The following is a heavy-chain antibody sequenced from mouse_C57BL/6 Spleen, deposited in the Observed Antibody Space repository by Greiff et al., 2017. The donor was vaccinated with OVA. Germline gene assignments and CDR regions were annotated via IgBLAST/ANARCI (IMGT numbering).Heavy chain of an antibody. CDR3: ARRARTVVAKWYFDV. D-gene: IGHD1-1*01. CDR1: GFTFSDYG. V-gene: IGHV5-17*01. CDR2: ISSGSSTI. J-gene: IGHJ1*03. Sequence: EVKLMESGGGLVKPGGSLKLSCAASGFTFSDYGMHWVRQAPEKGLEWVAYISSGSSTIYYADTVQGRFTISRDNAKNTLFLQMTSLRSEDTAMYYWARRARTVVAKWYFDVWGTGTTVTVSS.